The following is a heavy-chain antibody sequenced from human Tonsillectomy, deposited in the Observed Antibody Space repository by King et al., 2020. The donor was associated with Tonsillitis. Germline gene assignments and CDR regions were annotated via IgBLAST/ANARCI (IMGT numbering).Heavy chain of an antibody. CDR1: GFTFSSYS. J-gene: IGHJ3*02. V-gene: IGHV3-21*01. Sequence: QLVQSGGGLVKPGGSLRLSCAASGFTFSSYSMNWVRQAPGKGLEWVSSISSSSSYIYYADSVKGRFTISRDNAKNSLYLQMNSLRAEETAVYYCARDQFAGYGDYGGAFDIWGQGTMVTVSS. D-gene: IGHD4-17*01. CDR2: ISSSSSYI. CDR3: ARDQFAGYGDYGGAFDI.